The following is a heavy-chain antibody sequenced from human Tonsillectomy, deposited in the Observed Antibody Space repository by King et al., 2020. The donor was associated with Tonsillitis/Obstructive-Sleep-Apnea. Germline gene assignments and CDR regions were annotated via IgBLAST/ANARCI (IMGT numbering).Heavy chain of an antibody. Sequence: ITLKESGPTLVKPTQTLTLTCTFSGFSLSISGVGVGWIRQPPGKALEWLALIYWDDDKRYSPSLKSRLTITKDTSKNQVVLTMTNMYPVDTATYYCAHSMLYGSGNWYFDYWGQGTLVTVSS. CDR3: AHSMLYGSGNWYFDY. V-gene: IGHV2-5*02. J-gene: IGHJ4*02. CDR2: IYWDDDK. CDR1: GFSLSISGVG. D-gene: IGHD3-10*01.